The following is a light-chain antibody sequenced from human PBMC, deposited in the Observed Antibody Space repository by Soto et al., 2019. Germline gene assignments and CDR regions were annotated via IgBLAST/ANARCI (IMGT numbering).Light chain of an antibody. CDR2: GAY. V-gene: IGKV3-15*01. CDR1: QSVSTN. J-gene: IGKJ4*01. CDR3: QQYKAHPPT. Sequence: EVVMTQSPATLSVSPGERATLSCRASQSVSTNLAWYQQRPGQAPRLIISGAYTRATGIPARFSGSGSGTEFTLTISSLQSEDIATYYCQQYKAHPPTFGGGSKVEI.